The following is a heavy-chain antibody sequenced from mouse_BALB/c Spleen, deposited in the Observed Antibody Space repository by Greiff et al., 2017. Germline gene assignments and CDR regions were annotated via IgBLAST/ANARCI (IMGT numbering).Heavy chain of an antibody. V-gene: IGHV1S22*01. CDR2: IYPGSGST. CDR3: TRQRGLRLLFDY. CDR1: GYTFTSYW. Sequence: LQQPGSELVRPGASVKLSCKASGYTFTSYWMHWVKQRHGQGLEWIGNIYPGSGSTNYDEKFKSKGTLTVDTSSSTAYMHLSSLTSEDSAVYYCTRQRGLRLLFDYWGQGTTLTVSS. D-gene: IGHD3-1*01. J-gene: IGHJ2*01.